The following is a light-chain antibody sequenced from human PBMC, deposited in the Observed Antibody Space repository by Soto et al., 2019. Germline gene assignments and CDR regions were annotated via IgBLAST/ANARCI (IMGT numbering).Light chain of an antibody. CDR1: QGVTPAY. CDR3: QQDGCSPLFT. V-gene: IGKV3-20*01. J-gene: IGKJ3*01. CDR2: GAS. Sequence: EIVLPQSPGTLSLSAGERATLSFRASQGVTPAYLAWYQHKPGQAPRLLMYGASNRATGIPDRFSGSGSGTACTNTISRLEPEDFAVYSCQQDGCSPLFTFGPVTSVYVK.